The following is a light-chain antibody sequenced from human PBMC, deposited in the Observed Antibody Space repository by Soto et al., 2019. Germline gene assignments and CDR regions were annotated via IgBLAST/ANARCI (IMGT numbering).Light chain of an antibody. Sequence: QAVVTQPPSVSGAPGQRVTISCTGSSSNIGAPYDVHWYQQLPGTAPKLLIYANTNRPSGVPGRFSGSKSGTSASLAITGLQAEDEADYYCQSYDSSLSGYVFGAGTSVTVL. V-gene: IGLV1-40*01. CDR2: ANT. CDR3: QSYDSSLSGYV. J-gene: IGLJ1*01. CDR1: SSNIGAPYD.